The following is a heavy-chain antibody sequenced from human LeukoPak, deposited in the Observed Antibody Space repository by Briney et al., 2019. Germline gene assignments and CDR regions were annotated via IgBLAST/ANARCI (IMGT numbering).Heavy chain of an antibody. CDR3: AKDRTRIVGATFRFDY. V-gene: IGHV3-23*01. D-gene: IGHD1-26*01. CDR1: GFTFRNYA. J-gene: IGHJ4*02. Sequence: PGGSLRLSCAASGFTFRNYAMSWVRQAPGKGLEWVSTMSSSGDSTFYADSVKGQFTISRDNSQNSLYLQMNSLRADDTAVYYCAKDRTRIVGATFRFDYWGQGTLVTVSS. CDR2: MSSSGDST.